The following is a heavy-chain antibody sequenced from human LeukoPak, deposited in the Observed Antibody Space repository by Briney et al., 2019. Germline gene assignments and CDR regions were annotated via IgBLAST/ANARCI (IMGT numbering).Heavy chain of an antibody. Sequence: GASVKVSCKASGGTFSSYAINWVRQAPGQGLEWMGRIIPIFGTANYAQKFQGRVTITTDESTSTAYMELSSLRSEDTAVYYCARTRYYDSSGGDYWGQGTLVTVSS. CDR1: GGTFSSYA. J-gene: IGHJ4*02. V-gene: IGHV1-69*05. D-gene: IGHD3-22*01. CDR3: ARTRYYDSSGGDY. CDR2: IIPIFGTA.